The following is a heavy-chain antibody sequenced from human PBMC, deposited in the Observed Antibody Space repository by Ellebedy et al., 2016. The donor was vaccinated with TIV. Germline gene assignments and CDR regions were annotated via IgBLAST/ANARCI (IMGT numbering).Heavy chain of an antibody. J-gene: IGHJ4*03. CDR1: RFTFSSYD. CDR3: ARVRFGDTAVDY. D-gene: IGHD2-21*02. V-gene: IGHV3-13*01. Sequence: GGSLRLSCAASRFTFSSYDMHWVRQGTGQGLEWVSAIGTAGDTYYPGSVKGRSTISRENAKNSLYLQMNSLRAEDTAVYYCARVRFGDTAVDYWGQGTLVTVSS. CDR2: IGTAGDT.